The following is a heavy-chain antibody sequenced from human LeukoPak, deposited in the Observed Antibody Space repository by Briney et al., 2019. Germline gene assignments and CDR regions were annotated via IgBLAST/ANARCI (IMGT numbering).Heavy chain of an antibody. CDR2: IIPILGIA. J-gene: IGHJ4*02. Sequence: SVKVSCKASGGTFSSYAISWVRQAPGQGLEWMGGIIPILGIANYAQKFQGRVTITADKSTSTAYMELSSLRSEDTAVYYCARDLHYYDSSGYYYSDYWGQGTLVTVSS. CDR1: GGTFSSYA. CDR3: ARDLHYYDSSGYYYSDY. D-gene: IGHD3-22*01. V-gene: IGHV1-69*04.